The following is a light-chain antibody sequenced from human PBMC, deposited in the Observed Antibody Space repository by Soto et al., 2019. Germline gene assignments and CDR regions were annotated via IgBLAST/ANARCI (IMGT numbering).Light chain of an antibody. J-gene: IGKJ1*01. V-gene: IGKV1-5*01. CDR1: QSIGRW. Sequence: DIKMTQSPSTLSATVGDTVTVTCRASQSIGRWLAWYQQKPGKAPKLLIFDASTLENGVPARFSGSRSGPEFSLTISSLQPDDFATYYCQQYYSYWTFGQGTKVDIK. CDR2: DAS. CDR3: QQYYSYWT.